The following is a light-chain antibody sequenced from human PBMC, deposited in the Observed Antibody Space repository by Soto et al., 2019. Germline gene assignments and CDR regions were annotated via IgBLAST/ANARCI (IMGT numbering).Light chain of an antibody. V-gene: IGLV3-21*02. CDR3: QVWDSSSDHYV. J-gene: IGLJ1*01. Sequence: SYELTQPPSVSVAPGQTARITCGGNNIGRKSVHWYQQKPGQAPVLVVYDDTDRPSGIPARFSGSNSGNTAALTISRVEAGDEADYYCQVWDSSSDHYVFGTVSKLTVL. CDR2: DDT. CDR1: NIGRKS.